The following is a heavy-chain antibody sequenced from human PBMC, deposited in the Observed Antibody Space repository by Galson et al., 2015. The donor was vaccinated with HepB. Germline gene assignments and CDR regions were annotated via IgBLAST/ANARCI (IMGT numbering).Heavy chain of an antibody. D-gene: IGHD2-15*01. CDR2: IRCKASGHAT. CDR1: GFTFSGPA. CDR3: ARLGELSGYGSL. J-gene: IGHJ4*02. Sequence: SLRLSCAASGFTFSGPAIHWVRQASGKGLEWVGRIRCKASGHATAYDASLKGRFTISRDDSKNTAYLHMNSLKTEDTAVYYCARLGELSGYGSLWGQGTLVTVSS. V-gene: IGHV3-73*01.